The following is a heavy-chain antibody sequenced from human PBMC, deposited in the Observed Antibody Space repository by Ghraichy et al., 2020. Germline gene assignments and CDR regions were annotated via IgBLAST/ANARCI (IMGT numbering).Heavy chain of an antibody. CDR1: GGSISSTSYY. CDR2: TYYTGSS. D-gene: IGHD6-13*01. CDR3: ARHWRPGYRGSWRSANCFDP. Sequence: SETLSLTCTVSGGSISSTSYYWGWIRQPPGKGLAWIGTTYYTGSSFYNPSLKSRFTISVDRSSNQFSLKVNSVTAADTAVYYCARHWRPGYRGSWRSANCFDPWGQGTLVTVSS. J-gene: IGHJ5*02. V-gene: IGHV4-39*01.